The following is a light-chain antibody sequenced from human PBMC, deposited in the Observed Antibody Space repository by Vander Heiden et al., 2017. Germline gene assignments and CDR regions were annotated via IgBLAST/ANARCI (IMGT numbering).Light chain of an antibody. CDR2: DYN. CDR1: NIGSKS. V-gene: IGLV3-21*02. CDR3: QVWDSSSEHVV. J-gene: IGLJ3*02. Sequence: SYVLTQPPSVSVAPGQTATLPCAGNNIGSKSVQWYQQKAGQAPVLVVCDYNDRPSGIPERFSGSKSGNTATLTISRVEAGDEADYYCQVWDSSSEHVVFGGGTKVTVL.